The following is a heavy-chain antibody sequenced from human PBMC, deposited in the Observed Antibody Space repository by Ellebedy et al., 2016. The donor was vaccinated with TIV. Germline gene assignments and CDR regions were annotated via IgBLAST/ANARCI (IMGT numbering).Heavy chain of an antibody. Sequence: PGGSLRLSCAASGFTFSSSGMSWVRQAPGKGLEWFSAISGSGDVTYYADSVRGRFTISRDNSKNTLYVQMNSLRAEETAVYYCAKHTDDSRGKYRDDWGQGTLVTVSS. CDR1: GFTFSSSG. D-gene: IGHD6-19*01. CDR2: ISGSGDVT. J-gene: IGHJ4*02. CDR3: AKHTDDSRGKYRDD. V-gene: IGHV3-23*01.